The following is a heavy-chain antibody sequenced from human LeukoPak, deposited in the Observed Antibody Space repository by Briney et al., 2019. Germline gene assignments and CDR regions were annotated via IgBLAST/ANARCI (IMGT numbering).Heavy chain of an antibody. D-gene: IGHD6-19*01. V-gene: IGHV3-7*01. CDR3: ARDLGSGWGYYFDY. CDR2: IKQDGSEK. J-gene: IGHJ4*02. CDR1: GFTFSGYW. Sequence: PGGPLRLSCAASGFTFSGYWMSWVRQAPGKGLEWVANIKQDGSEKYYVDSVKGRFTISRDNAKNSLYLQMNSLRAEDTAVYYCARDLGSGWGYYFDYWGQGTLVTVSS.